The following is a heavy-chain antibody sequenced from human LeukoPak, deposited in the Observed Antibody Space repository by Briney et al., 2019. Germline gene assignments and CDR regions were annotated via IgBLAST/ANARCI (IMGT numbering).Heavy chain of an antibody. V-gene: IGHV4-4*09. CDR3: ARHGARIHLWLDY. CDR2: IQPSGNT. D-gene: IGHD5-18*01. CDR1: GGSISSYY. Sequence: PSETLSLTCTVSGGSISSYYWSWIRQPPGKTLEWIWYIQPSGNTDYNPSLKSRVTISVDTSKNQFSLNLTSVTAADTAVYYCARHGARIHLWLDYWGQGTLVTVSS. J-gene: IGHJ4*02.